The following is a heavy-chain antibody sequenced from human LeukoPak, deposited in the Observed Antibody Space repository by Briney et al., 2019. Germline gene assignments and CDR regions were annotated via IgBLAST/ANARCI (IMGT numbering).Heavy chain of an antibody. CDR1: GFTFRNYV. CDR3: AREGYYGSGSPPSLYFDY. CDR2: TSSDLNVK. V-gene: IGHV3-30-3*01. Sequence: QPGGSLRLSCAASGFTFRNYVIHWVRQAPGKGLEWVAVTSSDLNVKLYAGSVKGRFTISRDNSRSTLYLQMNSLRPEDTAIYYCAREGYYGSGSPPSLYFDYWGQGTLVTVSS. J-gene: IGHJ4*02. D-gene: IGHD3-10*01.